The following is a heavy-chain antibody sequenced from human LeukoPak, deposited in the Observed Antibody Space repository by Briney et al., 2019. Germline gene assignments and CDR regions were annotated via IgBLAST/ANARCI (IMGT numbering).Heavy chain of an antibody. CDR3: ARAGQNNWFDP. CDR1: GFTFSDYY. CDR2: LSGSGEII. J-gene: IGHJ5*02. V-gene: IGHV3-11*01. Sequence: GGSLRLSCAASGFTFSDYYMSWVRQAPGKGLEWVSFLSGSGEIIYYADSVKGRFTISRDNAKNSLYLQMNSLRAEDTAVYHCARAGQNNWFDPWGQGTLVTVYS.